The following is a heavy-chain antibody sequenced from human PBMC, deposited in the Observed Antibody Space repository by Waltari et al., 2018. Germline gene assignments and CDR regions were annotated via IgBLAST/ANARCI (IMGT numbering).Heavy chain of an antibody. J-gene: IGHJ3*02. V-gene: IGHV4-34*02. Sequence: QVQLQQWGAGLLKPSETLSLTCTVYGGSFSDYYWSWIRQPPGKGLEWIGEINHSGSTTYHPYLESRGTISVDSSKSQFFLKLTSVTAADTAVYYWARGPESSTHSFDIWGQGTMVLVSS. CDR3: ARGPESSTHSFDI. CDR2: INHSGST. CDR1: GGSFSDYY.